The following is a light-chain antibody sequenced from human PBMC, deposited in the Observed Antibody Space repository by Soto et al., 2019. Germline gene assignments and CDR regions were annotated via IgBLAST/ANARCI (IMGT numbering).Light chain of an antibody. CDR2: GAS. V-gene: IGKV3-15*01. CDR3: QQYHNWPPYT. J-gene: IGKJ2*01. CDR1: QSVSSS. Sequence: ETVMTQSPATLSVSPGERATLSCRASQSVSSSLARYQQKPGQAPRLLIYGASTRATGIPARFSGSGSGTEFTLTISSLQSEDFAVYYCQQYHNWPPYTFGQGTKLEIK.